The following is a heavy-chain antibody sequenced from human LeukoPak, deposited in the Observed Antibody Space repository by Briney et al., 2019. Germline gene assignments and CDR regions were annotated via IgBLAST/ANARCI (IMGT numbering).Heavy chain of an antibody. J-gene: IGHJ4*02. CDR3: VRELAY. D-gene: IGHD1-1*01. Sequence: PGGSLRLSCAASGFTFSTYMMNWVRQAPGKGLEWLSYISSDSGAIYYADSMQGRLTISRDNAQKSLYLQMNILRVEDTAVYYCVRELAYWGQGALVTVSS. CDR1: GFTFSTYM. CDR2: ISSDSGAI. V-gene: IGHV3-48*01.